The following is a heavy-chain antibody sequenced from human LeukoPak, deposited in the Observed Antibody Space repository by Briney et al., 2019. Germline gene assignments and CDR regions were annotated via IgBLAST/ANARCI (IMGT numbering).Heavy chain of an antibody. Sequence: PGGSLRLSCAASGFTFDDYAMHWVRQAPGKGLEWVSGISWNSGSIGYADSVKGRFTISRDNAKNSLYLQMNSLRAEDTALYYCAKDIRAGTAVAGTFDYWGQGTLVTVSS. V-gene: IGHV3-9*01. J-gene: IGHJ4*02. CDR2: ISWNSGSI. CDR1: GFTFDDYA. D-gene: IGHD6-19*01. CDR3: AKDIRAGTAVAGTFDY.